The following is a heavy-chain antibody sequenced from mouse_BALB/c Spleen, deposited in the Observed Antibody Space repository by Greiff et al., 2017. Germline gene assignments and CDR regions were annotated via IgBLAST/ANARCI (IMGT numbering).Heavy chain of an antibody. CDR3: ARQSLRLRSWFAY. D-gene: IGHD1-2*01. CDR1: GFAFSSYD. V-gene: IGHV5-12-1*01. Sequence: EVQLQQSGGGLVKPGGSLKLSCAASGFAFSSYDMSWVRQTPEKRLEWVAYISSGGGSTYYPDTVKGRFTISRDNAKNTLYLQMSSLKSEDTAMYYCARQSLRLRSWFAYWGQGTLVTVSA. J-gene: IGHJ3*01. CDR2: ISSGGGST.